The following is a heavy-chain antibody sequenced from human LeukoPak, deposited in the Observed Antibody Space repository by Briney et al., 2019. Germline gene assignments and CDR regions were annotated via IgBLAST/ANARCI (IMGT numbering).Heavy chain of an antibody. CDR3: ARVSIAVAGTVADY. CDR2: IDNDGSST. D-gene: IGHD6-19*01. V-gene: IGHV3-74*01. CDR1: GFTFSLYW. Sequence: GGSLRLSCAASGFTFSLYWMHWVRQAPGKGLVWVSRIDNDGSSTTYADSVKGRFTISRDNAKNSLYLQMNSLRAEDTAVYYCARVSIAVAGTVADYWGQGTLVTVSS. J-gene: IGHJ4*02.